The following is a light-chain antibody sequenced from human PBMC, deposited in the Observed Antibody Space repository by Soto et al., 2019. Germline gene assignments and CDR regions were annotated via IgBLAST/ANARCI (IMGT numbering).Light chain of an antibody. CDR2: AAS. Sequence: DIQMTQSPSSLSASVGDRVTISCRASQGISNYLAWYQQKPGKAPRLLIYAASSLQSGVSFRFTGSGSGTDFTLTISSLQPEDVATYYCKTYNWPPFSFGPGTKVDIK. V-gene: IGKV1-27*01. CDR1: QGISNY. CDR3: KTYNWPPFS. J-gene: IGKJ3*01.